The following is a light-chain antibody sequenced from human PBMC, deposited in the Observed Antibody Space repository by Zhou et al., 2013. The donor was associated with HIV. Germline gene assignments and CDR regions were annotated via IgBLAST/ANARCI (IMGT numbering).Light chain of an antibody. CDR2: AAS. CDR1: QAISHY. CDR3: QKYNSAPLT. J-gene: IGKJ4*01. Sequence: DIQMTQSPSSLSASVGDRVTITCRASQAISHYLAWYQQKPGKVPRLLIYAASTLQSGVPSRFSGRGSGTDFTLTISSLQPEDVATYYCQKYNSAPLTFGGGTKVEIK. V-gene: IGKV1-27*01.